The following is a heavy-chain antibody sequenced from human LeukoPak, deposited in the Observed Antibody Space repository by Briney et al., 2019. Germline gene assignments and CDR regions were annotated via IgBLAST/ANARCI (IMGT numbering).Heavy chain of an antibody. Sequence: RGSLRLSCAASGFTFSSYEMNWVRQAPGKGLEWVSYISSSGSSIVYADSVKGRFTISRDNAKNSLYLQMNSLRAEDTAVYYCARDPDDGSGYPHPYFDYWGQGTLVTVSS. V-gene: IGHV3-48*03. CDR2: ISSSGSSI. CDR1: GFTFSSYE. J-gene: IGHJ4*02. CDR3: ARDPDDGSGYPHPYFDY. D-gene: IGHD3-22*01.